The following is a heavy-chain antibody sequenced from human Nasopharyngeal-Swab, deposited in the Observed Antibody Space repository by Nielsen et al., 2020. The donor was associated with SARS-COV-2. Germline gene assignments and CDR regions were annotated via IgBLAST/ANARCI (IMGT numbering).Heavy chain of an antibody. CDR3: ARDLDYDFWSGYSSAFDI. V-gene: IGHV3-48*01. Sequence: RGSLRLSCAASGFTFSSYSMNWVRQAPGKGLEWVSYISSSSSTIYYADSVKGRFTISRDNAKNSLYLQMNSLRAEDTAVYYCARDLDYDFWSGYSSAFDIWGQGTMVTVSS. J-gene: IGHJ3*02. D-gene: IGHD3-3*01. CDR2: ISSSSSTI. CDR1: GFTFSSYS.